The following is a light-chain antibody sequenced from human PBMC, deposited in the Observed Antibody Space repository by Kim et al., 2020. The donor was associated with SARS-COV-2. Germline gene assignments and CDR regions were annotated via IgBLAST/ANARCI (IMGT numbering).Light chain of an antibody. CDR3: MQATQMYS. CDR1: QSLVLSNGNTY. J-gene: IGKJ2*03. Sequence: GQPASISCRSSQSLVLSNGNTYLSWLHQRPGQPLRLLIYKIFNRLSGVPDRFSGSGAGTDFTLHSSRVEAEDVGLYYCMQATQMYSFGQGTKLEI. CDR2: KIF. V-gene: IGKV2-24*01.